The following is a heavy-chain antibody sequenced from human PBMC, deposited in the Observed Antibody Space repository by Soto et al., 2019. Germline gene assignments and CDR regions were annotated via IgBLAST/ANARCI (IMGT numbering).Heavy chain of an antibody. Sequence: SETLSLTCAVDGGSFSGYYWSWIRQPPGKGLEWIGEINHSGSTNYNPSLKSRVTISVDTSKNQFSLKLSSVTAADTAVYYCARGRSEPGDIVVVPAAIFMDVWGKGTTVTV. D-gene: IGHD2-2*01. J-gene: IGHJ6*03. CDR1: GGSFSGYY. CDR2: INHSGST. CDR3: ARGRSEPGDIVVVPAAIFMDV. V-gene: IGHV4-34*01.